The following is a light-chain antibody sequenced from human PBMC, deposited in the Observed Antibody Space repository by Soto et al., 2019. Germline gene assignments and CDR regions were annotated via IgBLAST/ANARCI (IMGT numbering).Light chain of an antibody. CDR2: AAS. CDR3: QEYNSYSGT. J-gene: IGKJ1*01. Sequence: DIQMTPSPSTLCASVVDRVAITCRASQSITNRLAWYQLKPGKAPKLLIYAASSLQSGVPSRFSGSGSGTDFTLTISSLQPDDFATYYCQEYNSYSGTFGQGTKV. V-gene: IGKV1-5*01. CDR1: QSITNR.